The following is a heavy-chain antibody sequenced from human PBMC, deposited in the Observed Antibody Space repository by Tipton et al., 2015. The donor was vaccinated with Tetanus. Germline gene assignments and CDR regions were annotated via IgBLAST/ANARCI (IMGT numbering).Heavy chain of an antibody. J-gene: IGHJ6*02. D-gene: IGHD3-22*01. V-gene: IGHV1-2*02. Sequence: QLVQSGAEVKKPGASLKVSCKASGYTFTGYYLYWVRQAPGQGLEWMGWIDPNSGGTAYAQKFQGRVTMTSDTSISTVDMELSRLRSDDTAVYYCARDRGDYIYYGMDVWGPGTTVTVSS. CDR2: IDPNSGGT. CDR3: ARDRGDYIYYGMDV. CDR1: GYTFTGYY.